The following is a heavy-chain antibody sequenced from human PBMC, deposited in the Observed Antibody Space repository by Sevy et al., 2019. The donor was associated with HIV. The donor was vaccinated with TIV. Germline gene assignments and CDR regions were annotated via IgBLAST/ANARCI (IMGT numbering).Heavy chain of an antibody. CDR3: AGEFPPSATTVAHFDY. V-gene: IGHV3-48*03. CDR1: GFLFSRYE. D-gene: IGHD4-17*01. CDR2: ITNSGSRM. Sequence: GGSLRLSCAASGFLFSRYEMNWVRQAPGKGLEWVSYITNSGSRMSYSDSVRGRFTISRDNAKNLLFLEMNSLRAEDTAIYYCAGEFPPSATTVAHFDYWGQGTLVTVSS. J-gene: IGHJ4*02.